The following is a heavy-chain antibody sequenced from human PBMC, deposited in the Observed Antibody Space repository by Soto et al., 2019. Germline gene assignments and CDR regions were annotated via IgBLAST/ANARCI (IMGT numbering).Heavy chain of an antibody. CDR1: GFTFSSYD. D-gene: IGHD1-7*01. Sequence: EVQLAESGGGMVQPGGSLRLSCVASGFTFSSYDMHWVRQAPGKGLEYVSSISSNGGTTYYGNSVKGGFTISRDNSKNTLYLQMGSLRAEDRAVYYCVRRVSGNYDYWGQGTLVTVSS. V-gene: IGHV3-64*01. CDR2: ISSNGGTT. J-gene: IGHJ4*02. CDR3: VRRVSGNYDY.